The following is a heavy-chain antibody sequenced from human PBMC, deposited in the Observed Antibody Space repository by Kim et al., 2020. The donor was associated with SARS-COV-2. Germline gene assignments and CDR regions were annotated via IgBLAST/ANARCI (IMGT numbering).Heavy chain of an antibody. Sequence: GGSLRLSCAASGFTFSSYAMSWVRQAPGKGLEWVSAISGSGGSTYYADSVKGRFTISRDNSKNTLYLQMNSLRAEDTAVYYCAKEDLVGSTGSPSWFDPWGQGTLVTVSS. CDR1: GFTFSSYA. CDR2: ISGSGGST. D-gene: IGHD1-26*01. V-gene: IGHV3-23*01. CDR3: AKEDLVGSTGSPSWFDP. J-gene: IGHJ5*02.